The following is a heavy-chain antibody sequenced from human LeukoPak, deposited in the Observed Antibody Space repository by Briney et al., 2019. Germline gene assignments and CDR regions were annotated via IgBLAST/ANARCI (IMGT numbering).Heavy chain of an antibody. CDR1: GFTFNSYV. D-gene: IGHD1-26*01. CDR2: ISYDGFDK. V-gene: IGHV3-30*04. Sequence: GGSLRLSCAASGFTFNSYVMNWVRQAPGKGLEWVAIISYDGFDKYYADSVKGRFTISRDNSKNTLHLQMTSLRPEDTAVYYCAGRMGGTDYWGQGSLVTVSS. J-gene: IGHJ4*02. CDR3: AGRMGGTDY.